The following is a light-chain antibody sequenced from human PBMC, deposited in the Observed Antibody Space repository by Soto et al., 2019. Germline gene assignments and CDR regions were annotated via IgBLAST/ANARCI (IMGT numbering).Light chain of an antibody. CDR3: SSYTSDWGV. J-gene: IGLJ1*01. CDR2: EVR. V-gene: IGLV2-14*01. Sequence: QSALTQPASVSGSVGQSITISCTGTSSDVGGYDFVSWYQHHPGKAPKLIIYEVRTRPSGVSDHFSGSKSGNTASLTISGRQAEDEADYYCSSYTSDWGVFGTGTKLTVL. CDR1: SSDVGGYDF.